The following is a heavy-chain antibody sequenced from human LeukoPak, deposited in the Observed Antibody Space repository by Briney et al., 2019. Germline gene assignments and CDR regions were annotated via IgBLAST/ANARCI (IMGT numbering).Heavy chain of an antibody. CDR2: INPNSGGT. CDR3: ARDDYGGNSYDY. CDR1: GGTFSSYA. V-gene: IGHV1-2*02. Sequence: ASVMVSCKASGGTFSSYAISWVRQAPGQGLEWMGWINPNSGGTNYAQKFQGRVTMTRDTSIITAYMELSRLRSDDTAVYYCARDDYGGNSYDYWGQGTLVTVSS. D-gene: IGHD4-23*01. J-gene: IGHJ4*02.